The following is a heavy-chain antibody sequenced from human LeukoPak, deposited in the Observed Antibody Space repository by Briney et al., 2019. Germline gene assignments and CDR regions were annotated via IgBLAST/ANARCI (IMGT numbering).Heavy chain of an antibody. J-gene: IGHJ4*02. CDR3: ARTYCSSISCYHYFDY. CDR2: INYSGST. CDR1: GGSIGSYY. V-gene: IGHV4-59*12. Sequence: KPSETLSLTCTVSGGSIGSYYWSWIRQPPGKGLEWIGYINYSGSTYYNPSLKSRVTISVDTSENQFSLKLSSVTAADTAVYYCARTYCSSISCYHYFDYWGQGTLVTVSS. D-gene: IGHD2-2*01.